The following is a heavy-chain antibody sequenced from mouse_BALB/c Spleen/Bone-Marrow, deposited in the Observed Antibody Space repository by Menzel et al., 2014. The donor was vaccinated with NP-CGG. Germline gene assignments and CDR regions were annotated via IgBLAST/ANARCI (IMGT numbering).Heavy chain of an antibody. J-gene: IGHJ1*01. D-gene: IGHD2-14*01. Sequence: EVKLMESGAELVKPGASVKLSCTASGFNIKDTYMHWVEQRPEQGLEWIGRIDPANGNTKYDPKFQGKATITADTSSNTAYLQLSSLTSEDTAVYYCASYRYAWYFDVWGAGTTVTVSS. V-gene: IGHV14-3*02. CDR1: GFNIKDTY. CDR3: ASYRYAWYFDV. CDR2: IDPANGNT.